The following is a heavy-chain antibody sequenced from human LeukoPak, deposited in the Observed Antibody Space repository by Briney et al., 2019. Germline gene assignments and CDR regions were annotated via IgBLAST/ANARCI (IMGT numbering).Heavy chain of an antibody. CDR2: IYYSGST. CDR3: ARVDWLLGRAISFDY. V-gene: IGHV4-39*07. D-gene: IGHD3-9*01. CDR1: GGSISSSSYY. J-gene: IGHJ4*02. Sequence: SETLSLTCTVSGGSISSSSYYWGWIRQPPGKGLEWIGSIYYSGSTYYNPSLKSRVTISVDTSKNQFSLKLSSVTAADTAVYYCARVDWLLGRAISFDYWGQGTLVTVSS.